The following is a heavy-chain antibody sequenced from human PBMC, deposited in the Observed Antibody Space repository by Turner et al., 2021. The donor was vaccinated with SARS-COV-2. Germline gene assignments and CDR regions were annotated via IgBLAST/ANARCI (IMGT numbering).Heavy chain of an antibody. CDR2: ISYDGTNK. J-gene: IGHJ5*02. Sequence: QVQLVESGGGVVQPGRSLRLSCAASGFTFSSYGMHWVRQAPVKGLEWVAVISYDGTNKYYADSVKCLFTISRDNSKNTLYLQMNSLRAEDTAVYYCAKDLGQLDWFDPWGQGTLVTVSS. D-gene: IGHD6-13*01. CDR3: AKDLGQLDWFDP. V-gene: IGHV3-30*18. CDR1: GFTFSSYG.